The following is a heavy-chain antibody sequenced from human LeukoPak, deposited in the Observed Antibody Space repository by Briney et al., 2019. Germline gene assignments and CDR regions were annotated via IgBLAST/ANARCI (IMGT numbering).Heavy chain of an antibody. D-gene: IGHD3-22*01. J-gene: IGHJ4*02. Sequence: PGGSLRLSCAASGFTFNTYGMSWVRQAPGKGLEWVSGISGSGGATYYADSVKGRFTISRDDSKNTLYLQMNSLRAEDTAVYYCAKGRRGYDSSGYFFDCWGQGTLVTVSS. CDR1: GFTFNTYG. V-gene: IGHV3-23*01. CDR3: AKGRRGYDSSGYFFDC. CDR2: ISGSGGAT.